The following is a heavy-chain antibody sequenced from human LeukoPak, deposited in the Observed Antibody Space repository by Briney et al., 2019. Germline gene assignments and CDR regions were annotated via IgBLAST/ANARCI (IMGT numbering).Heavy chain of an antibody. CDR1: GFSFRSYG. D-gene: IGHD3-16*01. CDR2: VGGNGQTK. Sequence: PGGSLRLSCAASGFSFRSYGMHWVRQAPGKGLEWVAVVGGNGQTKFYADSVKGRFTISRDNSENTLYLEMNSLRDEDTAVYYCAKEGAWGNWYFDLWGRGALVTVSS. V-gene: IGHV3-30*02. CDR3: AKEGAWGNWYFDL. J-gene: IGHJ2*01.